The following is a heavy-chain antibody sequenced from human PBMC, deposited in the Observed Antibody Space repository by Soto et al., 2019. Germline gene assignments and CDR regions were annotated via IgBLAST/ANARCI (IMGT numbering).Heavy chain of an antibody. V-gene: IGHV4-4*07. CDR1: GGSISSYY. J-gene: IGHJ4*02. Sequence: SETLSLTCTVSGGSISSYYWSWIRQPAGKGLEWIGRIYTSGSTNYNPSLKSRVTMSVDTSKNQFSLKLSSVTAADTAVYYCAREGRVSNVWGSYRHLWGQGTLVTVS. CDR2: IYTSGST. D-gene: IGHD3-16*02. CDR3: AREGRVSNVWGSYRHL.